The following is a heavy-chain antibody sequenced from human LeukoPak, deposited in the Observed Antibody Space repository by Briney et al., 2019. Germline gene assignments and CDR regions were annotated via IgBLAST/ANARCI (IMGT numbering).Heavy chain of an antibody. V-gene: IGHV4-38-2*02. CDR2: IYYSGST. CDR3: ARALNYYDSSGPRGNWFDP. CDR1: GYSISSGYY. Sequence: SETLSLTCTVSGYSISSGYYWGWIRQPPGKGLEWIGYIYYSGSTYYNPSLKSRVTISVDTSKNQFSLKLSSVTAADTAVYYCARALNYYDSSGPRGNWFDPWGQGTLVTVSS. J-gene: IGHJ5*02. D-gene: IGHD3-22*01.